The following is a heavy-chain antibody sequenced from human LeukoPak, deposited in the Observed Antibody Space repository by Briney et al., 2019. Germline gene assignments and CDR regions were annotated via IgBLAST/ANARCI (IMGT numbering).Heavy chain of an antibody. V-gene: IGHV4-30-4*01. CDR2: IYYSGST. Sequence: PSQTLSLTCTVSGGSISSGDYYWSWIRQPPGKGLEWIGYIYYSGSTYYNPSLKSRVTISADTSKNQFSLKLSSVTAADTAVYYCARFRELSYYYYYGMDVWGQGTTVTVSS. D-gene: IGHD1-26*01. J-gene: IGHJ6*02. CDR3: ARFRELSYYYYYGMDV. CDR1: GGSISSGDYY.